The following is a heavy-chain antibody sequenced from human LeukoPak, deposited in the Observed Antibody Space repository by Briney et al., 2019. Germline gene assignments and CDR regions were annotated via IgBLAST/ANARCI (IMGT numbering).Heavy chain of an antibody. D-gene: IGHD3-22*01. V-gene: IGHV1-18*01. CDR2: ISGYNGNT. CDR3: ARGRTHRYYYDSSGYYGGAFDI. J-gene: IGHJ3*02. Sequence: GASVTVSCKASGYTFTSYGISWVRQAPGQGLEWMGWISGYNGNTKYAQKLQGRVTMTTDTSTSTAYMELRSLRSDDTAGYYCARGRTHRYYYDSSGYYGGAFDIWGQGTMVTVSS. CDR1: GYTFTSYG.